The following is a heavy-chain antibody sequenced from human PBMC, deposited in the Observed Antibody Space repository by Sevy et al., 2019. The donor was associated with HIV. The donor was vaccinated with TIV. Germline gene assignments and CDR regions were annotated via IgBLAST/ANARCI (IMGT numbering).Heavy chain of an antibody. J-gene: IGHJ4*02. Sequence: GASLKISCKGSGYSFTTYWITFVRQMLGKGQEWMWRIDPSYSYTNYRPSFQSHVTISADTSISTVYLQWSSLKASDTAMYYCARHLGYYDSGTYYDYFDYWGQGTLVTVSS. CDR1: GYSFTTYW. D-gene: IGHD3-10*01. CDR2: IDPSYSYT. V-gene: IGHV5-10-1*01. CDR3: ARHLGYYDSGTYYDYFDY.